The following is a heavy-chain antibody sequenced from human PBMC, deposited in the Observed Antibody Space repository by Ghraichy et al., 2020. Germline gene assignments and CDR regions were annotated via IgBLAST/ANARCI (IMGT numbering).Heavy chain of an antibody. CDR3: AKDLPPFRIAAAGTLFDY. CDR2: ISGSGGST. V-gene: IGHV3-23*01. J-gene: IGHJ4*02. Sequence: GGSLRLSCAASGFTFSSYAMSWVRQAPGKGLEWVSAISGSGGSTYYADSVKGRFTISRDNSKNTLYLQMNSLRAEDTAVYYCAKDLPPFRIAAAGTLFDYWGQGTLVTVSS. CDR1: GFTFSSYA. D-gene: IGHD6-13*01.